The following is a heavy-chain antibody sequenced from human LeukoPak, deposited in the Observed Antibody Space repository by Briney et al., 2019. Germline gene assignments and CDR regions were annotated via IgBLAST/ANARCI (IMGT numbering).Heavy chain of an antibody. CDR2: ITSRSTT. V-gene: IGHV3-23*01. D-gene: IGHD7-27*01. Sequence: GSLRLSCAASGFIFSHYGMNWVRQAPGKGLEWVSGITSRSTTYYADSVKGRFTISRDNSKNMVWLQINSPTAEDTATYYCAKDGNWARFEDWGQGTLVTVSS. CDR1: GFIFSHYG. J-gene: IGHJ4*02. CDR3: AKDGNWARFED.